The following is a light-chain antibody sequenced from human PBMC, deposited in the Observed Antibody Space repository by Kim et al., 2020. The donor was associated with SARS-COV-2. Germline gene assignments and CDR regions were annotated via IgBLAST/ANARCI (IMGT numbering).Light chain of an antibody. CDR3: QQHNDYWT. J-gene: IGKJ1*01. CDR1: QSIGNW. Sequence: GDRVNIACRASQSIGNWLAWYQQKPGKAPKLLIYEVSTLESGVPSRFSGSGSGTEFTLTINSLQPSDFATYYCQQHNDYWTFGQGTKVDIK. V-gene: IGKV1-5*01. CDR2: EVS.